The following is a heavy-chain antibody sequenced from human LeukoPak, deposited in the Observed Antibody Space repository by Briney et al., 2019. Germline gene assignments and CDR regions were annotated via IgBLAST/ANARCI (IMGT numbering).Heavy chain of an antibody. V-gene: IGHV1-8*01. D-gene: IGHD1-1*01. CDR1: GYTFTSYD. J-gene: IGHJ4*02. CDR2: MNPNSGNT. CDR3: AVGGATGTTGDYFDY. Sequence: ASVKVSCKASGYTFTSYDINWVRQAPGQGLEWMGWMNPNSGNTGYAQKFQGRVTMTRNTSISTAYMELSSLRSEDTAVYYCAVGGATGTTGDYFDYWGQGTLVTVSS.